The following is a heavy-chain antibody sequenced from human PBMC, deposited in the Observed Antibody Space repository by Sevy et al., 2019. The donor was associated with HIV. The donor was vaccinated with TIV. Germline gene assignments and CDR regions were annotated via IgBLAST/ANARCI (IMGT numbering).Heavy chain of an antibody. J-gene: IGHJ6*03. Sequence: GGSLRLSCAASGFTFSSYWMSWVRQAPGKGLEWVANIKQDGSEKYYVDSVKGRFTISRDNAKNSLYLQMNSLRAEDTAVYYCAREMGGSLYYYGSGSYYKGSLYYMDVWGKGTTVTVSS. CDR3: AREMGGSLYYYGSGSYYKGSLYYMDV. V-gene: IGHV3-7*01. D-gene: IGHD3-10*01. CDR1: GFTFSSYW. CDR2: IKQDGSEK.